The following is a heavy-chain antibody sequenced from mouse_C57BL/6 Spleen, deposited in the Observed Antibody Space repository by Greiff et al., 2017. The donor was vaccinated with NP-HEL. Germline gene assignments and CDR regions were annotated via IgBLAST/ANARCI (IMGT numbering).Heavy chain of an antibody. Sequence: QVQLQQSGAELVRPGASVKLSCKASGYTFTDYYINWVKQRPGQGLEWIARIYPGSGNTYYNEKFKGKATLTAEKSSSTAYMQLSSLTSEDSAVYFCARSDFWFAYWGQGTLVTVSA. V-gene: IGHV1-76*01. J-gene: IGHJ3*01. CDR1: GYTFTDYY. CDR3: ARSDFWFAY. D-gene: IGHD2-4*01. CDR2: IYPGSGNT.